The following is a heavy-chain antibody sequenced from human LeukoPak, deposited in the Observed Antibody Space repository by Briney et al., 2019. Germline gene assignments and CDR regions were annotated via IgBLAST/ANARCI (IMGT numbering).Heavy chain of an antibody. CDR2: IYYSGST. Sequence: SQTLSLTCTVSGGSISSTRYYWGWIRQPPGKGLEWIGSIYYSGSTYYNPSLKSRVTMSVDRSKNQFSLKLSSVTAADTAVYYCARHGIYYGLGSSYGLPNWFDPWGQGTLVTVSS. J-gene: IGHJ5*02. V-gene: IGHV4-39*01. CDR3: ARHGIYYGLGSSYGLPNWFDP. CDR1: GGSISSTRYY. D-gene: IGHD3-10*01.